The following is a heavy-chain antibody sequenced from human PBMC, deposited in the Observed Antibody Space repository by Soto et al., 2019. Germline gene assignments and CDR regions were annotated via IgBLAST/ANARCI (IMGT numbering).Heavy chain of an antibody. Sequence: SETLSLTCTVSGGSISSSSYYWGWIRQPPGKGLEWIGSIYYSGSTYYNPSLKSRVTISVDTSKNQFSLKLSSVTAADTAVYYCARHVSIAVAEIDYWGQGTLVTVSS. D-gene: IGHD6-19*01. J-gene: IGHJ4*02. CDR2: IYYSGST. V-gene: IGHV4-39*01. CDR3: ARHVSIAVAEIDY. CDR1: GGSISSSSYY.